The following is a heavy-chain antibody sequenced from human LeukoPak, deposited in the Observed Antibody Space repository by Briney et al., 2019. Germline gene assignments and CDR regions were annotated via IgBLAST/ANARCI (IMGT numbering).Heavy chain of an antibody. CDR1: GGSFSGYY. CDR3: ARGLSDSSGYYYRWFDP. J-gene: IGHJ5*02. D-gene: IGHD3-22*01. V-gene: IGHV4-34*01. CDR2: INHSGST. Sequence: SETLSLTCAVYGGSFSGYYWSWIRQPPGKGLEWIGEINHSGSTNYNPSLKSRVTISVDTSKNQFSLKLSSVTAADTAVYYCARGLSDSSGYYYRWFDPWGQGTLVTVSS.